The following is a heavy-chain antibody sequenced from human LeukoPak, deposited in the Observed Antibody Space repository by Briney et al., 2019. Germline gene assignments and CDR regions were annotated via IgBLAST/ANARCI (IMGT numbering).Heavy chain of an antibody. CDR3: ARAYGTYYDFWSGSPYAYYSDY. J-gene: IGHJ4*02. Sequence: SETLSLTCTVSGGSISSGDYYWSWIRQPPGKGLEWIGYIYYSGSTYYNPSLKSRVTISVDTSKNQFSLKLSSVTAADTAVYYCARAYGTYYDFWSGSPYAYYSDYWGQGTLVTVSS. CDR1: GGSISSGDYY. CDR2: IYYSGST. D-gene: IGHD3-3*01. V-gene: IGHV4-30-4*01.